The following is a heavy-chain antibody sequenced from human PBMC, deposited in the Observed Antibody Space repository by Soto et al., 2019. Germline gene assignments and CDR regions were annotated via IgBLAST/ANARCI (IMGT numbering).Heavy chain of an antibody. CDR3: XXXXXXXSASCEGDFQH. V-gene: IGHV1-46*01. CDR1: GYTFTTYH. CDR2: IDPIGGNT. J-gene: IGHJ1*01. Sequence: QVQLVQSGAEVKEPGASVKISCKASGYTFTTYHIHWVRQAPGQGLDWMGMIDPIGGNTGYARKFQDRVAMTRDTSTGTAYIEVNSLTFDXTXXXXXXXXXXXXSASCEGDFQHWGQGTLVTVSS.